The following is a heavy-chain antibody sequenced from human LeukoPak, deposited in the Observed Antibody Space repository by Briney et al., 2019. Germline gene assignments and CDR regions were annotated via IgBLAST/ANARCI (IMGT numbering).Heavy chain of an antibody. V-gene: IGHV4-34*01. D-gene: IGHD1-14*01. CDR3: ARRPYNWNHRNFDY. J-gene: IGHJ4*02. CDR2: INHSGST. Sequence: SETLSLTCAVYGGSFSGYCWSWIRQPPGKGLEWIGEINHSGSTNYNPSLKSRVTISVDTSKNQFSLKLSSVTAADTAVYYCARRPYNWNHRNFDYWGQGTLVTVSS. CDR1: GGSFSGYC.